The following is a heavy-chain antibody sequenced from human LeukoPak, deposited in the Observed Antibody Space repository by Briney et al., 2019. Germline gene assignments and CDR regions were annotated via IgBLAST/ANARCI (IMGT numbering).Heavy chain of an antibody. D-gene: IGHD3-16*01. Sequence: GGSLRLSCAASGFTFSSYGMHWVRQAPGKGLEWVAVIWYDGSNKYYADSVKGRFTISRDNSKNTLYLQMNSLRAEDTAVYYCARIREFGYYYYGMDVWGQGTTITVYS. V-gene: IGHV3-33*01. CDR2: IWYDGSNK. CDR3: ARIREFGYYYYGMDV. CDR1: GFTFSSYG. J-gene: IGHJ6*02.